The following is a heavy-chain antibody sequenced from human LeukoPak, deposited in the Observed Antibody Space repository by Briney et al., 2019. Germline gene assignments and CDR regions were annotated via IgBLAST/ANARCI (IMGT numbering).Heavy chain of an antibody. CDR1: RGSISTYY. J-gene: IGHJ1*01. Sequence: SETLSLTCTVSRGSISTYYWNWIRQPPGKGLEWIGYIYHSGSTNYNPSLQSRVTISVDTSKNQFSLNLNSVTAADTAVYYCARGGAARLHFQNWGQGTLVTVSS. CDR2: IYHSGST. V-gene: IGHV4-59*01. CDR3: ARGGAARLHFQN. D-gene: IGHD6-6*01.